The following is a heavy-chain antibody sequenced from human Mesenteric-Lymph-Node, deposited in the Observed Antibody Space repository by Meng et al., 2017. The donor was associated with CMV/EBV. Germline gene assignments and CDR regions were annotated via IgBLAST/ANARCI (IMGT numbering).Heavy chain of an antibody. J-gene: IGHJ6*02. CDR2: ISGSGGDT. V-gene: IGHV3-23*01. CDR1: AFTFKTHF. D-gene: IGHD2-2*01. Sequence: GGSLRLSCASSAFTFKTHFINWVRQAPGMGPEWVSSISGSGGDTYYADSVKGRFTVSRDNTKNMVYLHMNSLRGEDTAIYYCSKNVQGGYCTSTSCFLLSMDVWGQGTTVTVSS. CDR3: SKNVQGGYCTSTSCFLLSMDV.